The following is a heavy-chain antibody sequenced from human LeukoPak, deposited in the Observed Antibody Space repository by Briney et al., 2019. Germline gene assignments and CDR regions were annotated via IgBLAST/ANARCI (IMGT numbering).Heavy chain of an antibody. CDR1: GFRFSGYG. J-gene: IGHJ4*02. CDR3: AENLLPSNTDMITAFDS. CDR2: IWFDGSNK. D-gene: IGHD5-18*01. V-gene: IGHV3-33*06. Sequence: GGSLRLSCAASGFRFSGYGMHWVRQAPGKGLEWVALIWFDGSNKYYRDSVKGRFTISRDTSKNTIYLQMNSLRPDDTAVYYCAENLLPSNTDMITAFDSWGQGTLVTVSS.